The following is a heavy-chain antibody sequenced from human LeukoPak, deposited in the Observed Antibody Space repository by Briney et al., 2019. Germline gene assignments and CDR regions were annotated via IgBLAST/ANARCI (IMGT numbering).Heavy chain of an antibody. Sequence: PGGSLRLSCAASGFTFSSYSMNWVRQAPGKGLEWVSSISSSSSYIYYADSVKGRFTISRDNAKNSLYLQMNSLRAEDTAVYYCARADTAMVDYGMDVWGQGTTVTVSS. CDR2: ISSSSSYI. V-gene: IGHV3-21*01. CDR1: GFTFSSYS. D-gene: IGHD5-18*01. CDR3: ARADTAMVDYGMDV. J-gene: IGHJ6*02.